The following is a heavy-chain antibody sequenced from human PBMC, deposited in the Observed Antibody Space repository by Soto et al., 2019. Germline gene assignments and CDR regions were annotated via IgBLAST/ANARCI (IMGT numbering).Heavy chain of an antibody. V-gene: IGHV6-1*01. Sequence: SQTLSLTCVISGDSVSSNSAAWNWIRQSPSRGLEWLGRTYYRSKWYNDYAVSVKSRITINTDTSKNQFSLQLNSVTPEDTAVYYCARDRTTYYYDSSGRHDAFDIWGQGTMVTVSS. CDR2: TYYRSKWYN. CDR3: ARDRTTYYYDSSGRHDAFDI. D-gene: IGHD3-22*01. CDR1: GDSVSSNSAA. J-gene: IGHJ3*02.